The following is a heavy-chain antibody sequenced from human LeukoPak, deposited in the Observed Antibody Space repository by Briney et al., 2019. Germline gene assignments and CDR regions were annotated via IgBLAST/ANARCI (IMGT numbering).Heavy chain of an antibody. J-gene: IGHJ4*02. CDR1: GFTFSSYA. V-gene: IGHV3-30*04. CDR3: ARAYGSGSYGYFDY. D-gene: IGHD3-10*01. Sequence: PGRSLRLSCAASGFTFSSYAMHWVRQAPGKGLEWVAVISYDGSNKYYADSVKGRFTISRDNSKNTLYLQMNSLRAEDTAVYYCARAYGSGSYGYFDYWGQGTLVTVSS. CDR2: ISYDGSNK.